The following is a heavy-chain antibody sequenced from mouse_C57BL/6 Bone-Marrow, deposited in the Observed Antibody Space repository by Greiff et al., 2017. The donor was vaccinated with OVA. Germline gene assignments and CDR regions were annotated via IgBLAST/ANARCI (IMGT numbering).Heavy chain of an antibody. CDR3: ARWGYDDYDERLDY. D-gene: IGHD2-4*01. CDR1: GYTFTDYY. J-gene: IGHJ2*01. V-gene: IGHV1-19*01. CDR2: INPYNGGT. Sequence: EVQLQQSGPVLVKPGASVKMSCKASGYTFTDYYMNWVKQSHGKSLEWIGVINPYNGGTSYNQKFKGKATLTVDKSSSTAYMELNSLTSEDSAVYYCARWGYDDYDERLDYWGQGTTLTVSS.